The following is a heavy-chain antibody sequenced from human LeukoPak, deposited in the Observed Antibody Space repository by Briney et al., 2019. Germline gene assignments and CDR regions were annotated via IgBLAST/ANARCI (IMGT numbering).Heavy chain of an antibody. CDR1: GFTFSSYS. V-gene: IGHV3-48*01. D-gene: IGHD3-22*01. Sequence: GGSLRLSCAASGFTFSSYSMNWVRQAPGKGLEWVSYISSSGSTIYYADSVKGRFTISRDNSKNTLYPQMNSLRAEDTAVYYCAKDSQVNYYYDSSGYYPPLYYFDYWGQGTLVTVSS. J-gene: IGHJ4*02. CDR3: AKDSQVNYYYDSSGYYPPLYYFDY. CDR2: ISSSGSTI.